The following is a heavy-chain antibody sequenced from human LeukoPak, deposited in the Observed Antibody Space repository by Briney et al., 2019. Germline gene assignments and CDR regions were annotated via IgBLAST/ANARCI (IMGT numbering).Heavy chain of an antibody. Sequence: QSGGSLRLSCAASGFTFNNYAMNWVRQAPGKGLEWVSSISGGGETTYYADSAKGRFTVSRDNSKNTLYLQMNHLRAEDTAIYYCAKCSASYYNDAFDIWGRGTMVTVSS. CDR2: ISGGGETT. D-gene: IGHD3-10*02. CDR1: GFTFNNYA. CDR3: AKCSASYYNDAFDI. J-gene: IGHJ3*02. V-gene: IGHV3-23*01.